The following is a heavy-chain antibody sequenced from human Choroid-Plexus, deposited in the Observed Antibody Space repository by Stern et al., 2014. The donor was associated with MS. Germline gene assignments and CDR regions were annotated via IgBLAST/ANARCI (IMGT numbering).Heavy chain of an antibody. CDR3: AKDRQYLTYFFDH. CDR2: VSYDGSNK. J-gene: IGHJ5*02. V-gene: IGHV3-30*18. D-gene: IGHD2/OR15-2a*01. CDR1: GFTFGSCA. Sequence: EQLVESGGGVVQPGRPLRLSCVASGFTFGSCAMHWVRQAPGKGLEWVAGVSYDGSNKYYADSVKGRFTLSRDNSQNTLYMQMSSLRPEDTAVYYCAKDRQYLTYFFDHWGQGSLVTVSS.